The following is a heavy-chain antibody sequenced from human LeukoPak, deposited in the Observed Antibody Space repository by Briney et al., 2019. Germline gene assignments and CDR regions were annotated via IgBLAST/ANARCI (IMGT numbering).Heavy chain of an antibody. J-gene: IGHJ3*02. CDR2: INHSGST. CDR1: GGSFCGYY. Sequence: SETLSLTCAVYGGSFCGYYWSWLSQPPGKGREWMGEINHSGSTDYNPSLKSRVTISVDTSKNQFSLKLSSVTAADTAVYYCARVRQWLVQSDAFDIWGQGTMVTVSS. V-gene: IGHV4-34*01. D-gene: IGHD6-19*01. CDR3: ARVRQWLVQSDAFDI.